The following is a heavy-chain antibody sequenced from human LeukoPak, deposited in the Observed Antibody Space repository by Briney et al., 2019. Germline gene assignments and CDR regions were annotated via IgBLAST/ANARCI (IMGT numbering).Heavy chain of an antibody. CDR1: GFTFRTYG. V-gene: IGHV3-30*02. D-gene: IGHD3-10*01. CDR2: IRYDGNNK. J-gene: IGHJ4*02. Sequence: PGGSLRLSCAASGFTFRTYGMYWVRQAPGKGPEWVAFIRYDGNNKYYADSVKGRFTISRDNSKNTMYLQMNTLRVEDTALYYCAKDSIDYASRGKGIYFWGQGTLVTVSS. CDR3: AKDSIDYASRGKGIYF.